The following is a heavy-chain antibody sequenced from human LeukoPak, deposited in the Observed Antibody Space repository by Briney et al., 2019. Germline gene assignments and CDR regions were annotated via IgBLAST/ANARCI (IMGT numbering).Heavy chain of an antibody. CDR2: ISSSSSYI. Sequence: PGGSLRLSCAASGFTFSSYSMNWVRQAPGKGLEWVSSISSSSSYIYYADSVKGRFTISRDNAKNSLYLQMNSLRAEDTAVYYCARDLGSSSNRPIDYWGQGTLVTVSS. D-gene: IGHD6-6*01. J-gene: IGHJ4*02. CDR1: GFTFSSYS. CDR3: ARDLGSSSNRPIDY. V-gene: IGHV3-21*01.